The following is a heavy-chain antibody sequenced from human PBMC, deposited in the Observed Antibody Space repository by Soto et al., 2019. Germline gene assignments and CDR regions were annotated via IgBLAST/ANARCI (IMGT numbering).Heavy chain of an antibody. Sequence: QVQLQESGPGLVTPSQTLSLTCTVSGGSISRGGYYWSWIRQHPGKGLEWIGYIYYSGSTYYNPSHKSRVTISVDTSKNQFSLKLSSVTAADTAVYYCARGGNLWFGESYYMDVWGKGTTVTVSS. CDR1: GGSISRGGYY. J-gene: IGHJ6*03. CDR2: IYYSGST. V-gene: IGHV4-31*03. D-gene: IGHD3-10*01. CDR3: ARGGNLWFGESYYMDV.